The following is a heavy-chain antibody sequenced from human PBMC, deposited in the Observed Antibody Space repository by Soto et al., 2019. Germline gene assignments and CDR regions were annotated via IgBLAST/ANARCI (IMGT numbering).Heavy chain of an antibody. CDR3: ARVRREYDNSGPVDY. CDR1: GGSISSGGYY. CDR2: ISYSGST. J-gene: IGHJ4*02. V-gene: IGHV4-30-4*01. D-gene: IGHD3-22*01. Sequence: SETLSLTCTVSGGSISSGGYYWSWIRQHPGTGLEWIGHISYSGSTYYNTSLKSRVTMSVDRSRNQFSLKLNSVTAADTAVYYCARVRREYDNSGPVDYWGQGTLVTVSS.